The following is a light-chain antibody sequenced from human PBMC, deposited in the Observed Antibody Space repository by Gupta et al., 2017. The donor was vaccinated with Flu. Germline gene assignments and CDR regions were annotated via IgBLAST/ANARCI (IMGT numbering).Light chain of an antibody. J-gene: IGLJ1*01. V-gene: IGLV1-40*01. Sequence: QSVLAQPHSVSGDPGQRVTISCTGSTSNIGAGYDVQWYQHLPETAPKLLIYANFDRHSGVHDRFSGSKSGISASLAITGLQVDDEADYYCQSYDSGLNAYVFGTGTKVTVL. CDR2: ANF. CDR3: QSYDSGLNAYV. CDR1: TSNIGAGYD.